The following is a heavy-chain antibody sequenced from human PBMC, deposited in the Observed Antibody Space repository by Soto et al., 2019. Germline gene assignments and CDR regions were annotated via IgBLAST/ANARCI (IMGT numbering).Heavy chain of an antibody. J-gene: IGHJ6*02. CDR1: GGSISSGGNA. CDR2: IDNSSST. Sequence: PSESLSLTCAVSGGSISSGGNAWGWILQPPGKGLEGLEYIDNSSSTYYHRSIKRLVTISVDRAKNEFFLMLSSVTAADTVLYYCGSKPRYSTNGVCYIFGMDVWGQGTTVTVSS. CDR3: GSKPRYSTNGVCYIFGMDV. V-gene: IGHV4-30-2*01. D-gene: IGHD2-8*01.